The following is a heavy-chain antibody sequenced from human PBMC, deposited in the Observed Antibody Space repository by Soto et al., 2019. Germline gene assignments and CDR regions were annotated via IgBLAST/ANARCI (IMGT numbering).Heavy chain of an antibody. CDR2: ISAYNDDT. D-gene: IGHD2-15*01. CDR3: AREYCSGGSCYGVDY. J-gene: IGHJ4*02. V-gene: IGHV1-18*01. CDR1: GYTFTDFG. Sequence: QVQLVQSGAEVKEPGASVKVSCKASGYTFTDFGISWVRQAPGQGLEWMGWISAYNDDTKYTQKLQGRVTMTTDTSTGTAYMELRSLRSDDTAVYYCAREYCSGGSCYGVDYWGQGTLVTVSS.